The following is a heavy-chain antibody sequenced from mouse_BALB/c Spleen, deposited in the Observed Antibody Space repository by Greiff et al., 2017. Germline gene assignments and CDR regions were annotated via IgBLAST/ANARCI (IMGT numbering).Heavy chain of an antibody. CDR2: ISSGSSTI. CDR3: ARYDDYDEGGAMDY. J-gene: IGHJ4*01. D-gene: IGHD2-4*01. V-gene: IGHV5-17*02. Sequence: EVQVVESGGGLVQPGGSRKLSCAASGFTFSSFGMHWVRQAPEKGLEWVAYISSGSSTIYYADTVKGRFTISRDNPKNTLFLQMTSLRSEDTAMYYCARYDDYDEGGAMDYWGQGTSVTVSS. CDR1: GFTFSSFG.